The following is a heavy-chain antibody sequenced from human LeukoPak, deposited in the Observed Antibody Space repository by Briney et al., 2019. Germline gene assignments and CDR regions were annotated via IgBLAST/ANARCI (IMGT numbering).Heavy chain of an antibody. D-gene: IGHD6-19*01. CDR1: GFTFSNYA. V-gene: IGHV3-23*01. J-gene: IGHJ4*02. CDR3: AKPAISSRGWYYDY. Sequence: GGTLRLSCAASGFTFSNYAMSWVRQAPGKGLEWVSAINDSGGSTYYADSVKGRFTISRDNSKNTLYLQMNSLRAEDTAVYYCAKPAISSRGWYYDYWGQGTLVTVSS. CDR2: INDSGGST.